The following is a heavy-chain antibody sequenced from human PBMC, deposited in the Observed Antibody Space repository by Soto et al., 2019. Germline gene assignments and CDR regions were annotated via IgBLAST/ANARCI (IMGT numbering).Heavy chain of an antibody. CDR3: TRPKSSCWYLWVDFDI. Sequence: EVQLVESGGGLVQPGGSLKLSCAASGFTFSASAIHWVRQASGEGLEWIGRIRNKPNNYETAYAASVKGRFTISRDDSNITAYLQMNSLKTEDTAVYYCTRPKSSCWYLWVDFDIWGQGTMVTVSS. D-gene: IGHD6-19*01. V-gene: IGHV3-73*02. J-gene: IGHJ3*02. CDR2: IRNKPNNYET. CDR1: GFTFSASA.